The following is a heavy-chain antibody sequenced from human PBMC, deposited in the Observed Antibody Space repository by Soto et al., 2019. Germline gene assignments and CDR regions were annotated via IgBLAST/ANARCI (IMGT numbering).Heavy chain of an antibody. Sequence: GGSLSLSCAASGFTFSSYAMSWVRQAPGKGLEWVSAISGSGGSTYYADSVKGRFTISRDNSKNTLYLQMNSLRAEDTAVYYCAKEPERFSSGWPYDYWGQGTLVTVSS. V-gene: IGHV3-23*01. J-gene: IGHJ4*02. D-gene: IGHD6-19*01. CDR3: AKEPERFSSGWPYDY. CDR2: ISGSGGST. CDR1: GFTFSSYA.